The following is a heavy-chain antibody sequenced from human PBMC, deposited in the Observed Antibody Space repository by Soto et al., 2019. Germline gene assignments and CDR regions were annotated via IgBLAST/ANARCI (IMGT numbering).Heavy chain of an antibody. V-gene: IGHV1-46*03. CDR2: INPSGGST. Sequence: ASVKVACKASGYTFTSYYMHWVRQAPGQGLEWMGIINPSGGSTSYAQKFQGRVTMTRDTSTSTVYMELSSLRSEDTAVYYCASDGSSSRWFDPWGQGTLVTVSS. J-gene: IGHJ5*02. CDR1: GYTFTSYY. D-gene: IGHD6-6*01. CDR3: ASDGSSSRWFDP.